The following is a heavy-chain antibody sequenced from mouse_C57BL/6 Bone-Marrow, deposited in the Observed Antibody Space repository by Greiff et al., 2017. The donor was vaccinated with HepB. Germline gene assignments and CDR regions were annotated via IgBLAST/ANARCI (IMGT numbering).Heavy chain of an antibody. D-gene: IGHD2-4*01. CDR1: GYAFTNYL. J-gene: IGHJ3*01. V-gene: IGHV1-54*01. CDR3: AREDDYDVFAY. Sequence: SGAELVRPGTSVKVSCKASGYAFTNYLIEWVKQRPGQGLEWIGVINPGSGGTNYNEKFKGKATLTADKSSSTAYMQLSSLTSEDSAVYFCAREDDYDVFAYWGQGTLVTVSA. CDR2: INPGSGGT.